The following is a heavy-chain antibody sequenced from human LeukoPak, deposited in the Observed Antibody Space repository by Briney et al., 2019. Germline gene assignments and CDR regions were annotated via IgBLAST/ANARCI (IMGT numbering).Heavy chain of an antibody. Sequence: PGGSLRLSCAGSGFTFSDFWMTWVRQAPGKGLEWVASIKEDGTEKNLVDSVKGRFTISTDNTKNLLFLEMNNLRGDDTAIYYCVRESRPGGAMGLYHNLDYWGQGTLVAVSS. CDR2: IKEDGTEK. CDR1: GFTFSDFW. V-gene: IGHV3-7*01. J-gene: IGHJ4*02. D-gene: IGHD1-1*01. CDR3: VRESRPGGAMGLYHNLDY.